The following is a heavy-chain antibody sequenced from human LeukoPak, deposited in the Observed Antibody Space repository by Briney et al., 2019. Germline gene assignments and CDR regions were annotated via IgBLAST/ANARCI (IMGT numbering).Heavy chain of an antibody. CDR2: ILYSEST. V-gene: IGHV4-59*01. Sequence: PSETLSLTCRLSSISISSYYWSWIRQPPPEALEWIGYILYSESTYYNPSLKSRVPISEDTSKTQVSLKLTSVAAADTAVYYCARVGSGYSFDHWGQGTLVTVSS. J-gene: IGHJ4*02. D-gene: IGHD5-12*01. CDR3: ARVGSGYSFDH. CDR1: SISISSYY.